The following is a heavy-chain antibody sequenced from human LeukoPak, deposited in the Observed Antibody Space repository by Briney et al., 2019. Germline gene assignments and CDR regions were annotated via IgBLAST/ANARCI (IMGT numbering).Heavy chain of an antibody. CDR3: ARSGALTGYLY. Sequence: SETLSLTCTASGGSISSYYWSWIRQPPGKGLEWIGYIYYSGNTNYNPSLESRVTISVDTSKNQFSLKLSSVTAADTAVYYCARSGALTGYLYWGQGTLVTVSS. CDR1: GGSISSYY. D-gene: IGHD3-9*01. CDR2: IYYSGNT. V-gene: IGHV4-59*01. J-gene: IGHJ4*02.